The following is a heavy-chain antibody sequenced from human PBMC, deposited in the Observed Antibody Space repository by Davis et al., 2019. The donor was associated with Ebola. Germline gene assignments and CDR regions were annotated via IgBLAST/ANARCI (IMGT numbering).Heavy chain of an antibody. V-gene: IGHV1-69*05. J-gene: IGHJ5*02. CDR3: ARVGAYYDFWMGWFDP. Sequence: AASVKVSCKASGYTFTSYGISWVRQAPGQGLEWMGGIIPIFGTANYAQKFQGRVTMTRDTSTSTVYMELSSLRSDDTAVYYCARVGAYYDFWMGWFDPWGQGTLVTVSS. CDR2: IIPIFGTA. D-gene: IGHD3-3*01. CDR1: GYTFTSYG.